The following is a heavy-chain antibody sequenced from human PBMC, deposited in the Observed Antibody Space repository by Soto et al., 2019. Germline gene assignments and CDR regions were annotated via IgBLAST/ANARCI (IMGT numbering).Heavy chain of an antibody. V-gene: IGHV1-69*02. D-gene: IGHD4-17*01. Sequence: VASVKVSCKASGGTFSSYTISWVRQAPGQGLEWMGRIIPILGIANYAQKFQGRVTITADKSTSTAYMELSSLRSEDTAVYYCARSYGEDNFDYWGQGTLVTVSS. CDR1: GGTFSSYT. CDR2: IIPILGIA. CDR3: ARSYGEDNFDY. J-gene: IGHJ4*02.